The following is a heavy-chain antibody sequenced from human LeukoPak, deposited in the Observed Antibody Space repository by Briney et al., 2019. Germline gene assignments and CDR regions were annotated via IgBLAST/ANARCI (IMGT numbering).Heavy chain of an antibody. V-gene: IGHV3-23*01. Sequence: QSGGSLRLSCAASGFTFSEYAMSWVRQAPGKGLEWVSGISGSGGSSNYADSVKGRFTISRDNPKNTLNLQMNSLRAEDTAVYYCAKHLWRDLLWFGEGYYFGCWGQGTLVTVSS. D-gene: IGHD3-10*01. CDR3: AKHLWRDLLWFGEGYYFGC. CDR2: ISGSGGSS. CDR1: GFTFSEYA. J-gene: IGHJ4*02.